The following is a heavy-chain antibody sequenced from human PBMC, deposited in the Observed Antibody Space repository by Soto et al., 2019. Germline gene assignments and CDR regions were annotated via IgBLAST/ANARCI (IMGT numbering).Heavy chain of an antibody. V-gene: IGHV3-21*06. J-gene: IGHJ4*02. CDR3: ARDLQMATIRGGDY. D-gene: IGHD5-12*01. CDR1: GFTFNSYS. CDR2: ISSSTTHI. Sequence: LRLSCTASGFTFNSYSMNWVRQAAGRGLEWVSSISSSTTHILYADSVKGRFTISRDNGKNSLYLQMNSLRAEDTAVYYCARDLQMATIRGGDYWGQGTQVTVSS.